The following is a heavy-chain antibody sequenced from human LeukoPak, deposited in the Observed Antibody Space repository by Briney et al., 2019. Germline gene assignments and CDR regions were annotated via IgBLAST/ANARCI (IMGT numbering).Heavy chain of an antibody. CDR2: VYPGDSDA. Sequence: GESLKISCKGSGYSFSNYWIGWVRQMPGKGLEWMGIVYPGDSDARYSPSLQGQVTISADKSISTAYLQWSSLKASDTAMYYCARNLCSGGICYLDYWGQGTLVTVSS. J-gene: IGHJ4*02. CDR3: ARNLCSGGICYLDY. D-gene: IGHD2-15*01. CDR1: GYSFSNYW. V-gene: IGHV5-51*01.